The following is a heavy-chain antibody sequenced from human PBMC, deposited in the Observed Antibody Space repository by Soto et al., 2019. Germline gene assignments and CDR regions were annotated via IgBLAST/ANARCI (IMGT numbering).Heavy chain of an antibody. V-gene: IGHV4-30-4*01. CDR1: GGSISSGDYY. Sequence: SETLSLTCTVSGGSISSGDYYWSWIRQPPGKGLEWIGYIYYSGSTYYNPSLKSRVTISVDTSKNQFSLKLSSVTAADTAVYYCARDSSPAPAAASYYYYYYGMDVWGQGTTVTVSS. D-gene: IGHD6-13*01. CDR3: ARDSSPAPAAASYYYYYYGMDV. J-gene: IGHJ6*02. CDR2: IYYSGST.